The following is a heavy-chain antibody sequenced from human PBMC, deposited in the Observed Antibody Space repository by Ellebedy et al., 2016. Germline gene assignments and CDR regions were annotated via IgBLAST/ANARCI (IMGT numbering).Heavy chain of an antibody. Sequence: SETLSLXXTVSGYSISSGYYWGWIRQPPGKGLEWIGSIYHSGSTYYNPSLKSRVTISVDTSKNQFSLKLSSVTAADTAVYYCARDSSGYLGWFDPWGQGTLVTVSS. J-gene: IGHJ5*02. CDR1: GYSISSGYY. CDR3: ARDSSGYLGWFDP. V-gene: IGHV4-38-2*02. D-gene: IGHD3-22*01. CDR2: IYHSGST.